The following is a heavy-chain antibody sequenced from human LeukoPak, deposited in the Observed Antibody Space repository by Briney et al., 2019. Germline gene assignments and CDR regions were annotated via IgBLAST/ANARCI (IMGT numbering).Heavy chain of an antibody. CDR3: ARERMIVGL. J-gene: IGHJ4*02. D-gene: IGHD3-22*01. V-gene: IGHV4-59*01. CDR1: GGSLSRYY. Sequence: PSEALSLTCTVSGGSLSRYYSSWMRQPPREGLEYIWYICYTGITTYNPSLKSRVTISVDTSKNQFSLKLSSVTAADTAVYYCARERMIVGLWGQGPLVIVSS. CDR2: ICYTGIT.